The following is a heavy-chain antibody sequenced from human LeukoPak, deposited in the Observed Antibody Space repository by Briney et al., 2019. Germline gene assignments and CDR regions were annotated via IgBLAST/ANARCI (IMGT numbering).Heavy chain of an antibody. V-gene: IGHV3-72*01. CDR1: GFSFSDHY. J-gene: IGHJ4*02. CDR3: TRVRLGAATRYFDY. CDR2: IRNKANSYGT. Sequence: GGSLRLSRAASGFSFSDHYMDLVRLAPGKGQEWVGRIRNKANSYGTEYAASVKGRFTISRDDSKDSLYLQMNSLRFEDTALYYCTRVRLGAATRYFDYWGQGTLVTVSS. D-gene: IGHD1-26*01.